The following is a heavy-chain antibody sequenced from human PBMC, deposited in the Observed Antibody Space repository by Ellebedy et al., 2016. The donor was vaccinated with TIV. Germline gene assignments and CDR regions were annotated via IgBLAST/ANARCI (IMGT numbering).Heavy chain of an antibody. V-gene: IGHV3-23*01. D-gene: IGHD4-23*01. CDR3: AVEVVTDYFDY. Sequence: GESLKISXAASGFTFSSYAMSWVRQAPGKGLEWVSAISGSGGSTYYADSVKGRFTISRDNSKNTLYLQMNSLRAEDTAVYYCAVEVVTDYFDYWGQGTLVTVSS. J-gene: IGHJ4*02. CDR2: ISGSGGST. CDR1: GFTFSSYA.